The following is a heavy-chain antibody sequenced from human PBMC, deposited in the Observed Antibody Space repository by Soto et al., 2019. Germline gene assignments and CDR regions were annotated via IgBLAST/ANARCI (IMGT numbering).Heavy chain of an antibody. D-gene: IGHD3-10*01. CDR3: AASYGSGYRAFDY. CDR2: INPIVSIS. J-gene: IGHJ4*02. Sequence: QVQLVQSGTEVKKPGSSVKVSCKASGDTFSFYTINWVRQAPGLGLEWVGRINPIVSISNYAQKFQGRVSMTADKSTSTAYMELRRLRSDDTAMYFCAASYGSGYRAFDYWGQGALVTVSS. CDR1: GDTFSFYT. V-gene: IGHV1-69*02.